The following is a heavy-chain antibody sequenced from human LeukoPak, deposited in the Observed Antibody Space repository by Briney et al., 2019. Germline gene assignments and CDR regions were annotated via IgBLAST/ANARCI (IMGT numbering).Heavy chain of an antibody. CDR1: GFTFSSYA. CDR2: ISGNGAST. CDR3: GKERGYGDFSVFSHYFDY. V-gene: IGHV3-23*01. J-gene: IGHJ4*02. Sequence: GGSLRLSCAASGFTFSSYAMSWVRQTPGKGLEWVSAISGNGASTWYADSVKGRFTISRDNSKNTLYLQMNSLRAEDTAVYYCGKERGYGDFSVFSHYFDYWGQGTLVTVSS. D-gene: IGHD4-17*01.